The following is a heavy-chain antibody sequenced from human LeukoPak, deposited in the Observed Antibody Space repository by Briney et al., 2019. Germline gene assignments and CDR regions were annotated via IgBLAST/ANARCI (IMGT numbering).Heavy chain of an antibody. J-gene: IGHJ6*02. D-gene: IGHD6-13*01. CDR1: GFAVSSNY. CDR2: SYSGGSR. CDR3: ARGRIAAADTTLYYYYGMGV. Sequence: GGSLRLSCAASGFAVSSNYMSWLRQAAAKGLEGVSVSYSGGSRYYADCVKGRFTISRDNSKNTLYLQMNRLRGEDTAVYYCARGRIAAADTTLYYYYGMGVWGQGTTVTVSS. V-gene: IGHV3-66*01.